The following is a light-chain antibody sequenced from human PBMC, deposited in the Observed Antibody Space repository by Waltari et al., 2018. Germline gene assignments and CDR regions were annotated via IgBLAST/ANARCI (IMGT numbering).Light chain of an antibody. J-gene: IGLJ3*02. CDR1: SSDVGCYNL. CDR3: CSYAGSSTWV. CDR2: EGS. Sequence: QSALTQPASVSGSPGQSITISCTGTSSDVGCYNLFSWYQQHPGKAPKLMIYEGSKRPSGVSNRFSGSKAGNTASLTISGLQAEDEADYYCCSYAGSSTWVFGGGTKLTVL. V-gene: IGLV2-23*01.